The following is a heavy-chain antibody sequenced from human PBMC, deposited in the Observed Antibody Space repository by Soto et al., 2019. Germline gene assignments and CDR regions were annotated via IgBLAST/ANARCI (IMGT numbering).Heavy chain of an antibody. CDR2: ISGGSETT. CDR3: AKDLDGGFGELFFDK. CDR1: GFVFSHFA. Sequence: EVQLLESGGGLVQPGGSLRLSCEASGFVFSHFALSWVRQAPGKGLEWVSGISGGSETTSYADSVKGRFTISRDNSKGTLFRQMNTLRAEDTATYVCAKDLDGGFGELFFDKGGQGTLVTVSS. D-gene: IGHD3-10*01. J-gene: IGHJ4*02. V-gene: IGHV3-23*01.